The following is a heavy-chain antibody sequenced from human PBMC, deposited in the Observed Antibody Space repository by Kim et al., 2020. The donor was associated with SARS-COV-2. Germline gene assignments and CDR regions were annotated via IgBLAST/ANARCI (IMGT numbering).Heavy chain of an antibody. V-gene: IGHV4-30-2*04. J-gene: IGHJ5*02. D-gene: IGHD6-13*01. Sequence: KSRVTRSVDTSKNQFSLKLSSVTAADTAVYYCARDTGYSSSWYPARCFDPWGQGTLVTVSS. CDR3: ARDTGYSSSWYPARCFDP.